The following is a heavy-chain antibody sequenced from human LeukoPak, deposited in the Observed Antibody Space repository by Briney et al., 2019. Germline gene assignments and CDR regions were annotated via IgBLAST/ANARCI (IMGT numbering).Heavy chain of an antibody. CDR2: IKQDGSEK. CDR1: GFTFSSYW. Sequence: GGSLRLSCAASGFTFSSYWMTWVRQAPGKWLEWVANIKQDGSEKYYVDSAKGRFTISRDNGKKSLYLQMNGLRVEDTAVYYCARGRGNSSSWYWDYWGQGTLVTVSS. D-gene: IGHD6-13*01. V-gene: IGHV3-7*01. J-gene: IGHJ4*02. CDR3: ARGRGNSSSWYWDY.